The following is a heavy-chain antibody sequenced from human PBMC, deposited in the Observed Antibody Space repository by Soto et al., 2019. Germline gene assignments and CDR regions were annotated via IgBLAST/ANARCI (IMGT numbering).Heavy chain of an antibody. J-gene: IGHJ4*02. V-gene: IGHV1-69*02. D-gene: IGHD3-22*01. Sequence: QVQLVQSGAEVKKPGSSVKVSCKASGGTFSSYTISWVRQAPGQGLEWMGRIIPILGIANYAQKFQGRVTITADKSTSTAYMELRSLRSEDTAVYYCASRPREPLLPRTDYWGQGTLVTVSS. CDR2: IIPILGIA. CDR1: GGTFSSYT. CDR3: ASRPREPLLPRTDY.